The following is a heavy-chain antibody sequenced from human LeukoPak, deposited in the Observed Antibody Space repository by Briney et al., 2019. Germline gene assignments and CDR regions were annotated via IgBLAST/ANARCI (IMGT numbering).Heavy chain of an antibody. CDR1: GASISSGGYH. J-gene: IGHJ4*02. CDR3: ARHFSGAAAPLPFDY. D-gene: IGHD6-13*01. V-gene: IGHV4-31*03. CDR2: IFYSGTT. Sequence: SQTLSLTCTVSGASISSGGYHWSWIRQHPGKGLEWIGNIFYSGTTDYNPSLKSRVTISLDTSKNQFSLKLRSVTAADTAVYYCARHFSGAAAPLPFDYWGQGTLVTVSS.